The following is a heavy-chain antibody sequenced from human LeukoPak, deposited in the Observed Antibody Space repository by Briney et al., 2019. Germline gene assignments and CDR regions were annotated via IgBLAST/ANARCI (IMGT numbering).Heavy chain of an antibody. D-gene: IGHD1-1*01. CDR3: ASLSLWNFFQY. V-gene: IGHV4-59*01. CDR2: IYYSGNT. CDR1: GGSMTTYY. J-gene: IGHJ4*02. Sequence: SETLSLTCTVSGGSMTTYYWNWIRQPPGKGLEWIGNIYYSGNTNYNPSLKSRVTMSLDTSKNQFSLKLTSVTAANTAVYYCASLSLWNFFQYWGQGTLVPVSS.